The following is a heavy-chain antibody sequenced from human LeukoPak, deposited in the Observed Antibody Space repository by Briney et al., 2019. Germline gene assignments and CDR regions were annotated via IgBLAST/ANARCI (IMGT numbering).Heavy chain of an antibody. J-gene: IGHJ4*02. V-gene: IGHV4-39*01. Sequence: SETLSLTCTVSGGSISSSSYYWGWIRQPPGKGLEWIGSIYYSGSTYYNPSLKSRVTISVDTSKNQFSLKLSSVTAADTAVYYCASLTDPDCSSTSCYLPGEYEIPYYFDYWGQGTLVTVSS. CDR2: IYYSGST. CDR1: GGSISSSSYY. CDR3: ASLTDPDCSSTSCYLPGEYEIPYYFDY. D-gene: IGHD2-2*01.